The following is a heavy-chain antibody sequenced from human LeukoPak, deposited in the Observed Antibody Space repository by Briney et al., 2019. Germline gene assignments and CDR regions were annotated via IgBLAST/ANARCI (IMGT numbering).Heavy chain of an antibody. Sequence: GESLKISCKGSGYTFTNYWIGWVRQMPGKGLEWMGIIYPGDSDTRYSPSFQGQVTISADKSISTAYLQWSSLKALDTAMYYCARQGVRGVLKINWFDRWGQGTLVTVSS. D-gene: IGHD3-10*01. CDR2: IYPGDSDT. V-gene: IGHV5-51*01. J-gene: IGHJ5*02. CDR3: ARQGVRGVLKINWFDR. CDR1: GYTFTNYW.